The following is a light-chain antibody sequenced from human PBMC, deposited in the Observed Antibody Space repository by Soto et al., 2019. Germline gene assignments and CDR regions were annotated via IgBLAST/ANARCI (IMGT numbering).Light chain of an antibody. J-gene: IGLJ1*01. CDR2: GNK. CDR1: SSNIGAGYD. Sequence: QSVLTQPPSVSGAPGQRVTISCIGSSSNIGAGYDVHWYQHLPGTAPKLLIYGNKNRPSGVPDRFSGSKSGTSASLAITGLQAEDEAYYYCQSYDNSLSVLYVFGTGTKGTVL. V-gene: IGLV1-40*01. CDR3: QSYDNSLSVLYV.